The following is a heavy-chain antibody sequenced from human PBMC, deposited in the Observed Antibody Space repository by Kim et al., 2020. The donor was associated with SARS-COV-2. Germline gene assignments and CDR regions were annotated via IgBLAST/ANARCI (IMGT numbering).Heavy chain of an antibody. CDR1: GYTFTNSY. V-gene: IGHV1-46*01. CDR2: INPSGDGT. Sequence: ASVKVSCKASGYTFTNSYMHWVRQAPGQGLEWMGIINPSGDGTSYAQKFQGRVTITRDSSTCTMYMYLSSLRSDDTAVYYCARGAILEDWGQGTLVIVSS. D-gene: IGHD3-3*01. CDR3: ARGAILED. J-gene: IGHJ4*02.